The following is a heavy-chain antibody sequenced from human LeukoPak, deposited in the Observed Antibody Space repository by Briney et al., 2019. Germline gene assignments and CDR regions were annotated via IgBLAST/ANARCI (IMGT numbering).Heavy chain of an antibody. V-gene: IGHV3-74*01. CDR1: GFTFSSYW. Sequence: QPGGSLRLSCAASGFTFSSYWIHWVRQAPGKGLVWVSRINSDGSSTSYAGSVKGRFTISRDNAKNTLYLQMNSLRAEDTAVYYCARAGGATGAFDIWGQGTMVTVSS. J-gene: IGHJ3*02. CDR3: ARAGGATGAFDI. CDR2: INSDGSST. D-gene: IGHD1-26*01.